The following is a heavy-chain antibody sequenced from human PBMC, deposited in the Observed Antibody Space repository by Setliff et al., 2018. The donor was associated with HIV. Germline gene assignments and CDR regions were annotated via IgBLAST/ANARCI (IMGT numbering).Heavy chain of an antibody. J-gene: IGHJ3*02. Sequence: PSETLSLTCTVSGGSISSGGYYWSWIRQHPGKGLEWIGYIYYSGSTYYNPSLKSRVTISVDTSTNQFSLKLSSVTAADTAVYYCAREGGYYYDSSGYSPHDAFDIWGQGTMVTVSS. V-gene: IGHV4-31*03. D-gene: IGHD3-22*01. CDR2: IYYSGST. CDR1: GGSISSGGYY. CDR3: AREGGYYYDSSGYSPHDAFDI.